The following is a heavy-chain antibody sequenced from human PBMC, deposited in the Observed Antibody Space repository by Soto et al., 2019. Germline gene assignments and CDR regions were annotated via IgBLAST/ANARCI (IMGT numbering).Heavy chain of an antibody. J-gene: IGHJ5*02. V-gene: IGHV3-23*01. CDR3: AKIPSRGMIFGAGS. D-gene: IGHD3-3*01. CDR2: ITGSGDNT. Sequence: PGGSLRLSCAASGFTFSSYAMSWVRQAPGKGLEWVSGITGSGDNTYYADSVKGRFTISRDNPKNTLYLQMNSLRVEDTAVYYCAKIPSRGMIFGAGSWGQGTLVTVSS. CDR1: GFTFSSYA.